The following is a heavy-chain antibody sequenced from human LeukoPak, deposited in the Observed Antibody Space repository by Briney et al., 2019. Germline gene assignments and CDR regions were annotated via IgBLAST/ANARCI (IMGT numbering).Heavy chain of an antibody. CDR2: ICYSGST. V-gene: IGHV4-59*01. Sequence: PSETLSLTCTVSGGSISSYYWSWIRQPPGKGLEWIGYICYSGSTNYNPSLKSRVTISVDTSKNQFSLKLSSVTAADTAVYYCARDYYDSSGYYDYWGQGTLVTVSS. CDR3: ARDYYDSSGYYDY. J-gene: IGHJ4*02. D-gene: IGHD3-22*01. CDR1: GGSISSYY.